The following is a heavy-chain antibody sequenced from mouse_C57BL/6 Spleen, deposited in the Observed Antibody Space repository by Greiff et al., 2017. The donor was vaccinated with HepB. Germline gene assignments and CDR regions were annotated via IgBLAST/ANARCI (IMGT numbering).Heavy chain of an antibody. V-gene: IGHV1-54*01. CDR2: INPGSGGT. D-gene: IGHD1-1*01. CDR1: GYAFTNYL. J-gene: IGHJ3*01. Sequence: QVQLKQSGAELVRPGTSVKVSCKASGYAFTNYLIEWVKQRPGQGLEWIGVINPGSGGTNYNEKFKGKATLTADKSSSTAYMQLSSLTSEDSAVYFCAREENYGSSPAWFADWGQGTLVTVSA. CDR3: AREENYGSSPAWFAD.